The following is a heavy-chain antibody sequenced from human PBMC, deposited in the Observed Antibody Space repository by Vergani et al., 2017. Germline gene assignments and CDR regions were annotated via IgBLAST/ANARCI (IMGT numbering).Heavy chain of an antibody. D-gene: IGHD3-10*01. Sequence: EVQLLESGGGLVQPGGSLRLSCAASGFTFSSYAMSWVRQAPGKGLEWVSAISGSGGSTYYADSVKGRFTISRDNSKNSLYLQMNSLRAEDTAVYYCARDAWRFGESRDYYYDYMDVWGKGTTVTVSS. J-gene: IGHJ6*03. CDR3: ARDAWRFGESRDYYYDYMDV. CDR1: GFTFSSYA. V-gene: IGHV3-23*01. CDR2: ISGSGGST.